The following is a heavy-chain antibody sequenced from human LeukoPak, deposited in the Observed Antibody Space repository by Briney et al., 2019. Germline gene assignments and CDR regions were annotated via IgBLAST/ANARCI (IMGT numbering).Heavy chain of an antibody. Sequence: GGSLRLSCAASGFTFSTYWMHWVRQAPGQGLVWVSRVDYDGINTYYADSVKGRFTISRDNAKNTMYLQTTSLRVEDTAVYYCGSPEITGPLVRPAWGQGTLVTVFS. CDR3: GSPEITGPLVRPA. CDR2: VDYDGINT. J-gene: IGHJ4*02. V-gene: IGHV3-74*01. CDR1: GFTFSTYW. D-gene: IGHD1-14*01.